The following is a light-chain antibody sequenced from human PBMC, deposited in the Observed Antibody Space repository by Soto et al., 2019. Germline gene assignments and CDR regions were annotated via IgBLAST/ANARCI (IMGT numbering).Light chain of an antibody. CDR1: SGSVASNY. J-gene: IGLJ2*01. CDR3: QSYDSANRGV. V-gene: IGLV6-57*02. Sequence: NFMLSQPQSVSESQGKTVTISCTGSSGSVASNYVQWYQQRPGSVPSTVIYEDNRRPSGVPERFSGSVDSSSNSASLTISGLRPEDEADYYCQSYDSANRGVFGGGTKFTVL. CDR2: EDN.